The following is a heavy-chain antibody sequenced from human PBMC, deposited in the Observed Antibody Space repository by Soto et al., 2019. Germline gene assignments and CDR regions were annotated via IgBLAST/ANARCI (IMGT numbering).Heavy chain of an antibody. J-gene: IGHJ4*02. CDR2: INTDGSET. Sequence: LRLTCAASGFTFSNYWMHWVRQVPGKGLVWVSRINTDGSETNYADSVKGRFTVSRDNAKNTQYLQMNSLRAEDTAVYYCARDGEGYWGQGTLVTVSS. V-gene: IGHV3-74*01. CDR3: ARDGEGY. D-gene: IGHD2-21*01. CDR1: GFTFSNYW.